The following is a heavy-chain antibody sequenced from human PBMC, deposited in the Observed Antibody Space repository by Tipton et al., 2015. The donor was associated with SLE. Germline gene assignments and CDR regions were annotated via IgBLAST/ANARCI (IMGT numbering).Heavy chain of an antibody. CDR2: IYSGGST. V-gene: IGHV3-53*05. Sequence: GSLRLSCAASGFTVSSNYMSWVRQAPGKGLEWVSVIYSGGSTYYADSVKGRFTISRDNSKNTLYLQMNSLRAEDTAVYYCARAEDCSGGSCYSIHAAFDIWGQGTMVTVSS. CDR3: ARAEDCSGGSCYSIHAAFDI. J-gene: IGHJ3*02. D-gene: IGHD2-15*01. CDR1: GFTVSSNY.